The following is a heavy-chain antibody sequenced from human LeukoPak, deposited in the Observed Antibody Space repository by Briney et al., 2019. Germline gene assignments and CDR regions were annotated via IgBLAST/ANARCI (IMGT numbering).Heavy chain of an antibody. CDR1: GGSISSSSYY. D-gene: IGHD1-26*01. J-gene: IGHJ6*03. CDR3: ARVWVYYYYMDV. CDR2: IYYSGST. Sequence: SETLSLTCTVSGGSISSSSYYWGWIRQPPGKGLEWIGSIYYSGSTYYNPSPKSRVTISVDTSKNQFSLKLSSVTAADTAVYYCARVWVYYYYMDVWGKGTTVTVSS. V-gene: IGHV4-39*07.